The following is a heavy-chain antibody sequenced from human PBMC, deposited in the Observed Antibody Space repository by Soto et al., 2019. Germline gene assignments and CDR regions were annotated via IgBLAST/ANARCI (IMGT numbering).Heavy chain of an antibody. D-gene: IGHD4-4*01. Sequence: EVQLVESGGGLVQPGGSLRLSCAASGFTFSSYNMNWVRQAPGKGLEWVSYISTSGTTIYYTDSVKGRFTISRDNAQNSLFLLMNSLRDEDTAVYYCARYDYSNYGASDVWGQGTTVTVSS. CDR3: ARYDYSNYGASDV. CDR2: ISTSGTTI. V-gene: IGHV3-48*02. CDR1: GFTFSSYN. J-gene: IGHJ6*02.